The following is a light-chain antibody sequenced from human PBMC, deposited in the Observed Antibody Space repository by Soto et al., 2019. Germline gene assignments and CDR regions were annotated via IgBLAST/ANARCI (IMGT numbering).Light chain of an antibody. CDR1: QSITSY. CDR3: QQSYSAPFT. V-gene: IGKV1-39*01. CDR2: ASY. Sequence: DVPMTQSPSSLSASVGDRVTITCRASQSITSYLNWYQHRPGEAPKLLIYASYNLQSGVPSRFSGSGSGTVFTLTISSLQPEDFATYYCQQSYSAPFTFGPGTKVDIK. J-gene: IGKJ3*01.